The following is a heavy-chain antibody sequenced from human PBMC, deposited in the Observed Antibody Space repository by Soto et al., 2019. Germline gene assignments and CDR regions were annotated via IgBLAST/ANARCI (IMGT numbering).Heavy chain of an antibody. CDR2: IYYSGYT. V-gene: IGHV4-39*01. D-gene: IGHD6-19*01. CDR1: GDSISSSSHY. CDR3: ATLAAGTDY. J-gene: IGHJ4*02. Sequence: QLQLQESGPGLVKPSETLSLTCTVSGDSISSSSHYWGWIRQPPGKELEWIGNIYYSGYTQYNPSHKSRVTISVDTSKNQFSLILSSVTAADTAVYFCATLAAGTDYWGQGTLVTVSS.